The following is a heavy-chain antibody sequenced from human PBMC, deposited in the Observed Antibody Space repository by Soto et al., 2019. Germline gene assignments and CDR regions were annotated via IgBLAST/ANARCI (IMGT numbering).Heavy chain of an antibody. CDR3: ATATITIFGVVITSYYFDY. J-gene: IGHJ4*02. Sequence: ASVKVSCKASGYTFTSYGISWVRQAPGQGLEWMGGISAYDGNTNYAQKLQGRVTMTKDTSTDTAYMELSSLRSEDTAVYYCATATITIFGVVITSYYFDYWGQGTLVTVSS. CDR1: GYTFTSYG. V-gene: IGHV1-18*01. CDR2: ISAYDGNT. D-gene: IGHD3-3*01.